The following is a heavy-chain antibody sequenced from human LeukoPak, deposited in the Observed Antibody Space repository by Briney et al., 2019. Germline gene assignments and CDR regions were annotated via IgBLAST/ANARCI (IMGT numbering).Heavy chain of an antibody. J-gene: IGHJ3*02. CDR2: INHSGST. Sequence: PSETLSLTCAVYGGSFSGYYWSWIRQPPGKGLEWIGEINHSGSTYYNPSLKSRVTISVDTSKNQFSLKLSSVTAADTAVHYCVRVHVNSGYYFGDAFDIWGQGTMVTVSS. CDR1: GGSFSGYY. CDR3: VRVHVNSGYYFGDAFDI. D-gene: IGHD3-22*01. V-gene: IGHV4-34*01.